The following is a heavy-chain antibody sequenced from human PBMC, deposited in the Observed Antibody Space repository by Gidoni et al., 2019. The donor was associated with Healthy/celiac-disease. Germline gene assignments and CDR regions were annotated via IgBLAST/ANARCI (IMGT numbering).Heavy chain of an antibody. Sequence: EVQLVESGGGSIQPGGSLRLSCAASVFTVSSNYMSWVRQATWKGLEWFAVIYRGGSTYYADSLNGRFTISRYNSTNTLYLQMNSLRAEDTDVYYCARHSRDYYDSSGYYYFDAFDIWGQGTMVTVSS. CDR3: ARHSRDYYDSSGYYYFDAFDI. D-gene: IGHD3-22*01. J-gene: IGHJ3*02. V-gene: IGHV3-53*01. CDR2: IYRGGST. CDR1: VFTVSSNY.